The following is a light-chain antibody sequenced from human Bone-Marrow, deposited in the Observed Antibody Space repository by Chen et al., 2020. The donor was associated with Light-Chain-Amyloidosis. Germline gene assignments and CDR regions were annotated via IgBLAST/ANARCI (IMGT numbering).Light chain of an antibody. CDR1: DLPTKY. CDR3: QSADRSGTYEVI. J-gene: IGLJ2*01. Sequence: SYELTQPPSVSVSPGQTARITCSGDDLPTKYAYWYQQKPGQAPVLVLHRDTERPSGISERFSGSSSGATATLTISVVESEDEADYHCQSADRSGTYEVIFGGGTKLTGL. CDR2: RDT. V-gene: IGLV3-25*03.